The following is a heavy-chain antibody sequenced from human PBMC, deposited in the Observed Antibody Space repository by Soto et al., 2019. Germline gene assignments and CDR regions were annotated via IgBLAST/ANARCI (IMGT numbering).Heavy chain of an antibody. Sequence: SETLSLTCAVFDESLSDYYYTWTRQPPGKGLEWLGEIHPSGSTHYNPSLKTRVTLSVDTSKNQFSLKLSSVTAADTAVYYCARSDGRYWGQGTLVTVSS. CDR1: DESLSDYY. CDR3: ARSDGRY. V-gene: IGHV4-34*01. J-gene: IGHJ4*02. CDR2: IHPSGST.